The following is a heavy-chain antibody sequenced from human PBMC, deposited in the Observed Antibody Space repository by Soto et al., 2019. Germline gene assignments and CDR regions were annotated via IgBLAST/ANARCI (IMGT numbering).Heavy chain of an antibody. V-gene: IGHV1-3*01. J-gene: IGHJ6*04. Sequence: ASLKVSCKASGYTFTSYAMHWVRQAPGQRLEWMGWINAGNGNTKYSQKFQGRVTITRDTSASTAYMELSSLRSEDTAVYYCARVRGYDGSGSSYYYYGMDVWGKETMVTVSS. CDR2: INAGNGNT. CDR3: ARVRGYDGSGSSYYYYGMDV. CDR1: GYTFTSYA. D-gene: IGHD3-10*01.